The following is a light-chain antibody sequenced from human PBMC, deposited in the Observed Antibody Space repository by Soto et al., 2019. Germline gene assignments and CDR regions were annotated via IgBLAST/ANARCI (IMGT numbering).Light chain of an antibody. CDR2: EDI. Sequence: QSALTQPASVSGSPGQSITISCTGTSSDIGRYNLVSWYQQHPGKAPKLIIYEDIERPSGVSDRFSGSKSGNTASLTISGLQTEDEADSDCCSYAGGASVVFGGGTKLTVL. V-gene: IGLV2-23*01. CDR3: CSYAGGASVV. J-gene: IGLJ2*01. CDR1: SSDIGRYNL.